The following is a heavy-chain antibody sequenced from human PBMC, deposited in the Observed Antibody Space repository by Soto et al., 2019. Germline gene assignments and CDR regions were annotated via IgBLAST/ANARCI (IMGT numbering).Heavy chain of an antibody. D-gene: IGHD3-22*01. J-gene: IGHJ4*02. V-gene: IGHV1-58*01. CDR3: AASKYYYDSSGSFDY. Sequence: QMQLVQSGPEVTKPGTSVKVSCKASGFTFTSSAVQWVRQARGQRLEWIGWIVVGSGNTNYAQKFQERVTITRDMSTSTAYMELSSLRSEDTAVYYCAASKYYYDSSGSFDYWGQGTLVTVSS. CDR1: GFTFTSSA. CDR2: IVVGSGNT.